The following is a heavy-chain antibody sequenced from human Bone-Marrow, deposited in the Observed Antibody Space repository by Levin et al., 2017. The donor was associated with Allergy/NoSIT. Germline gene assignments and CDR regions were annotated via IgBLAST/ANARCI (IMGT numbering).Heavy chain of an antibody. J-gene: IGHJ6*02. Sequence: ASVKVSCKASGYTFTSYYMHWVRQAPGQGLEWMGIINPSGGSTSYAQKFQGRVTMTRDTSTSTVYMELSSLRSEDTAVYYCARDGPDPYYYDSSGYYPRAHYYGMDVWGQGTTVTVSS. CDR1: GYTFTSYY. CDR3: ARDGPDPYYYDSSGYYPRAHYYGMDV. V-gene: IGHV1-46*01. CDR2: INPSGGST. D-gene: IGHD3-22*01.